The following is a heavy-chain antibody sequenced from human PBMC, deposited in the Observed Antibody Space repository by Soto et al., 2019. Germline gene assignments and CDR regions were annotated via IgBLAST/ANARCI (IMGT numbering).Heavy chain of an antibody. D-gene: IGHD2-15*01. Sequence: QVQLQESGPGLVKPSETLSLTCTVSGGSISSYYCSWIRQPPGKGLEWIGHIYYSGSTNYNPSLKSRVTISVDTSKNQFSLKLSSVTAAETAMYYCARAGAATLSDYWGQGTLVTVSS. V-gene: IGHV4-59*01. CDR2: IYYSGST. CDR1: GGSISSYY. J-gene: IGHJ4*02. CDR3: ARAGAATLSDY.